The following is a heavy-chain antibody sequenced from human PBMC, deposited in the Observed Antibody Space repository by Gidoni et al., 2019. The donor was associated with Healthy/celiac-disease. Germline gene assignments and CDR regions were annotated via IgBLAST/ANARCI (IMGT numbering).Heavy chain of an antibody. J-gene: IGHJ4*02. CDR2: IYYSGST. CDR1: GGAISSGGYY. CDR3: ARNPYYYDSSGYFDY. D-gene: IGHD3-22*01. Sequence: QVQLQESGPGLVKPAQTLSITCTVSGGAISSGGYYWSWIRQHPGKGLEWIGYIYYSGSTYYNPSLKSRVTISVDTSKNQFSLKLSSVTAADTAVYYCARNPYYYDSSGYFDYWGQGTLVTVSS. V-gene: IGHV4-31*03.